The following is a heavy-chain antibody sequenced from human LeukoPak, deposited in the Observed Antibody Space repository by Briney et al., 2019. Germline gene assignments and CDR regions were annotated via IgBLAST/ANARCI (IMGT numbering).Heavy chain of an antibody. CDR1: GYTFTGYY. CDR2: INPNSGGT. Sequence: GASVKVSCKASGYTFTGYYMHWVRQAPGQGLEWMGWINPNSGGTNYAQKFQGRVTMTRDTSISTAYMELSRLRSDDTAVYYCARVDYDSSGYPPFHYYYYYMDVWGKGTTVTISS. D-gene: IGHD3-22*01. V-gene: IGHV1-2*02. J-gene: IGHJ6*03. CDR3: ARVDYDSSGYPPFHYYYYYMDV.